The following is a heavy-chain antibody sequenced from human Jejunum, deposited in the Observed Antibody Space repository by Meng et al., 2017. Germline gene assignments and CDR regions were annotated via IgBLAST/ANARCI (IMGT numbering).Heavy chain of an antibody. V-gene: IGHV4-39*01. CDR2: MYYHGST. J-gene: IGHJ5*02. CDR3: ARPHTSA. Sequence: QLQVQESGPGLVKPSETLSLTCTVSVGSISSSSYYWGWIRQPLGKGLEWIGTMYYHGSTYYNPSLKSRVTISVDTSKNQFSLKLSSVTAADTAVYYCARPHTSAWGQGTLVTVSS. D-gene: IGHD2-21*01. CDR1: VGSISSSSYY.